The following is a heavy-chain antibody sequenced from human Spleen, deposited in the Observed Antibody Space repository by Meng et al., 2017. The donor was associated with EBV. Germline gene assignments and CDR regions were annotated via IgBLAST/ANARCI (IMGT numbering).Heavy chain of an antibody. CDR3: ARGTSDYVWGGYRYFDY. CDR1: VGSFSAYT. J-gene: IGHJ4*02. CDR2: IIPMFGLA. D-gene: IGHD3-16*02. V-gene: IGHV1-69*01. Sequence: QVQLGQSGAEEKKPGSLVKVTCEASVGSFSAYTMSWVRQAPGQGLEWVGGIIPMFGLATDAEKFQGRVTITAEESTSTAYMEVNSLTFEDTAVYYCARGTSDYVWGGYRYFDYWGQGTLVTVSS.